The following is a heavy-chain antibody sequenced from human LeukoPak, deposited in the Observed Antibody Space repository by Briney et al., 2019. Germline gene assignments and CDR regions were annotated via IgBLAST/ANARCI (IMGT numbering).Heavy chain of an antibody. D-gene: IGHD6-19*01. J-gene: IGHJ6*02. CDR3: ARHPISEAGGHYGLDV. V-gene: IGHV4-39*01. CDR1: GGSISSSSYY. CDR2: IYYSGST. Sequence: SETLSLTCTVSGGSISSSSYYWGWIRQPPGKGLEWIGSIYYSGSTYYNPSLKSRVTISVGTSKNQFSLKLSSVTAADTAVYFCARHPISEAGGHYGLDVWGQGTTVTVSS.